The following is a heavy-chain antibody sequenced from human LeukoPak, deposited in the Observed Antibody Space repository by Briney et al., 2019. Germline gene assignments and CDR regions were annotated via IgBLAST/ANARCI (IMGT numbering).Heavy chain of an antibody. Sequence: PSETLSLTCAVSGGSISSSNWWSWVRQAPGKGLEWVGRIKSKTDGGTTDYAAPVKGRFTISRDDSKNTLYLQMNSLKTEDTAVYYCTTGGSDFDYWGQGTLVTVSS. CDR3: TTGGSDFDY. CDR2: IKSKTDGGTT. J-gene: IGHJ4*02. V-gene: IGHV3-15*01. CDR1: GGSISSSNW. D-gene: IGHD6-25*01.